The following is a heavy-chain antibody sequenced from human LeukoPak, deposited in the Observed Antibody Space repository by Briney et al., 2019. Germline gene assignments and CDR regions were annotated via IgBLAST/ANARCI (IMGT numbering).Heavy chain of an antibody. CDR1: GYSITSYW. CDR2: IYPGDSDT. V-gene: IGHV5-51*01. J-gene: IGHJ4*02. D-gene: IGHD3-10*01. CDR3: ATLGTNYGSGSYYFDY. Sequence: GESLKISCKGSGYSITSYWIGWVRQMPGKGLEWMGIIYPGDSDTRYSPSFQGQVTISADKSISTAYLQWSSLKASDTAMYYCATLGTNYGSGSYYFDYWGQGTLVTVSS.